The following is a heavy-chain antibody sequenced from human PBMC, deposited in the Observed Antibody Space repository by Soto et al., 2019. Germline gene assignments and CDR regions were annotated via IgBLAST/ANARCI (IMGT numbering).Heavy chain of an antibody. CDR3: AKDQASGQGSFDS. J-gene: IGHJ4*02. CDR1: GLTFNIYG. CDR2: ISYDGSNQ. Sequence: GGSLSLSCAASGLTFNIYGMHWVRQAPDKGLEWVALISYDGSNQYYADSVKGRFTISRDNSKNTLFLQMNSLRADDTAVYYCAKDQASGQGSFDSWGQGTLVTVSS. V-gene: IGHV3-30*18.